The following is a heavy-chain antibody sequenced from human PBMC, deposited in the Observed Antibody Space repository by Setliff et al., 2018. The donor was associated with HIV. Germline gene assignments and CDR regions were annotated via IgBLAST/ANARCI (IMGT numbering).Heavy chain of an antibody. CDR3: AKLHTYAAGSFSDY. V-gene: IGHV3-23*01. CDR2: ISGTVTST. D-gene: IGHD3-10*01. J-gene: IGHJ4*02. Sequence: PGGSLRLSCAASGFTFSNYAMRWVRQAPGKGLEWVSDISGTVTSTYYAASVKGRFTISRDNSKNTLYLQMNSLRAEDTAVYYCAKLHTYAAGSFSDYWGQGTLVTVSS. CDR1: GFTFSNYA.